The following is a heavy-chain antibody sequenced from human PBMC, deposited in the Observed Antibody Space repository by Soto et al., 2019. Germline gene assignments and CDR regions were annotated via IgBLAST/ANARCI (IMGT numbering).Heavy chain of an antibody. D-gene: IGHD3-10*01. J-gene: IGHJ4*01. CDR1: GGSISSGGYS. CDR2: IYHSGST. Sequence: PSETLSLTCAVSGGSISSGGYSWGWIRQPPGKGLEWIGYIYHSGSTYKDPSLKSRVTISVDTSKNQISLKLDSVTAADTAVYYCASIWFGDFDYWGHGTLVTVSS. CDR3: ASIWFGDFDY. V-gene: IGHV4-30-2*05.